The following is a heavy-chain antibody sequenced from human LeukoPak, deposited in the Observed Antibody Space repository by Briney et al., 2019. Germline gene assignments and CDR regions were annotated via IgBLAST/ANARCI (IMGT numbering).Heavy chain of an antibody. V-gene: IGHV4-38-2*02. J-gene: IGHJ4*02. CDR3: ARRAGGYSHPYDY. Sequence: SETLSLTCTVSGYSISSGYYWGWIRQPPGKGLEWIGGIYHSGSTYYNPSLKSRVIIIIDTPKNHFSLTLSSVTAEDTAVYYCARRAGGYSHPYDYWGQGISVTVSS. D-gene: IGHD4-23*01. CDR1: GYSISSGYY. CDR2: IYHSGST.